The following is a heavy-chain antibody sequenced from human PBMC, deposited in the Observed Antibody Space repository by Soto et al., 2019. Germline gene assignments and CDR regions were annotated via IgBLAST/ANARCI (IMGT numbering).Heavy chain of an antibody. J-gene: IGHJ4*02. Sequence: QVQLVQSGAEVREPGASVKVSCKASGYSFTSLDINWVRQTAGQGLEWMGWMQPSTGRTGYAQKFQGRVTMTRDTPINTASMELPTLTSDDTAFYYCARGVSAGVDYWGPGTLVTVSS. CDR1: GYSFTSLD. D-gene: IGHD1-26*01. CDR2: MQPSTGRT. CDR3: ARGVSAGVDY. V-gene: IGHV1-8*01.